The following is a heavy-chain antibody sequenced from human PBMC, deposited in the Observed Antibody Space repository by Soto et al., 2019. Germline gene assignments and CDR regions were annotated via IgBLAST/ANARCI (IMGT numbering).Heavy chain of an antibody. CDR3: ARDRRHYYDSSGPDAFDI. J-gene: IGHJ3*02. V-gene: IGHV1-69*13. Sequence: SVKVSCKASGGTLSSYAISWVRQAPGQGLEWMGGIIPIFGTANYAQKFQGRVTITADESTSTAYMELSSLRSEDTAVYYCARDRRHYYDSSGPDAFDIWGQGTMVTVSS. CDR1: GGTLSSYA. CDR2: IIPIFGTA. D-gene: IGHD3-22*01.